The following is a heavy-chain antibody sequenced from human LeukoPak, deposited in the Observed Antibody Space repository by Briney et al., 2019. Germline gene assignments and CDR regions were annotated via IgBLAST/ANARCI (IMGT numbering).Heavy chain of an antibody. D-gene: IGHD2-8*02. Sequence: GGSLRLSCAASGFTFTGYAMSWVRQAPGKGLEWVSTISGSGGSKYYADSVKGRFTVSRDNSKHTLYLQINSLRAEDTAVYYCAKGAVWSKYYFDYWGQGTLFTVSS. CDR3: AKGAVWSKYYFDY. J-gene: IGHJ4*02. CDR2: ISGSGGSK. CDR1: GFTFTGYA. V-gene: IGHV3-23*01.